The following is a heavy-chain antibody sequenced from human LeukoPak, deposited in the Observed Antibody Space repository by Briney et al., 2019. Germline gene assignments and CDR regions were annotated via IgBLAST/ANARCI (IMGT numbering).Heavy chain of an antibody. Sequence: GGSLRLSCAVSGFTFSSNYMSWVRQAPGKGLEWVSVIYSGGATYYAASVKGRFTISRDNSKNTLYLQMNSLRAEDTAVYYCARGLGGGSYGSVFDYWGQGTLVTVSS. V-gene: IGHV3-53*01. CDR3: ARGLGGGSYGSVFDY. J-gene: IGHJ4*02. D-gene: IGHD5-18*01. CDR2: IYSGGAT. CDR1: GFTFSSNY.